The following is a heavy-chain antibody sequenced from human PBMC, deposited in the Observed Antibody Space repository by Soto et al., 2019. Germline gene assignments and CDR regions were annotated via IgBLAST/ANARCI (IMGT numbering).Heavy chain of an antibody. CDR2: IIPIFGTA. J-gene: IGHJ5*02. CDR3: ARDTILITMVRGVTDSFDP. D-gene: IGHD3-10*01. Sequence: SVKVSCKASGGTFSSYAISWVRQAPGQGLEWMGGIIPIFGTANYAQKFQGRVTITADESTSTAYMELSSLRSEDTAVYYCARDTILITMVRGVTDSFDPWGQGTLVTVSS. V-gene: IGHV1-69*13. CDR1: GGTFSSYA.